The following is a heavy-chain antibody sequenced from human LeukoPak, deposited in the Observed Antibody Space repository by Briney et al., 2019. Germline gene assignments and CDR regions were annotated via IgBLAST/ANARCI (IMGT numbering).Heavy chain of an antibody. CDR3: ARDLEGYSYGSPFDY. Sequence: PGGSLRLSCAASGFTFSSYGMHWVRQAPGKGLEWVAVIWYDGSNKYYADYVKGRFTISRDNSKNRLYLQMNSLRGEDTAVYYCARDLEGYSYGSPFDYWGQGTLVTVSS. CDR2: IWYDGSNK. CDR1: GFTFSSYG. J-gene: IGHJ4*02. V-gene: IGHV3-33*01. D-gene: IGHD5-18*01.